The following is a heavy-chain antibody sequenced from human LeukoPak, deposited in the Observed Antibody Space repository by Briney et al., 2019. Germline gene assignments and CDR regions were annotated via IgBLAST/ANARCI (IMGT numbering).Heavy chain of an antibody. Sequence: SETLSLTCTVAGGSISSYYWSWIRQPAGKGLEWIGRIYTSGITNYNPSLKSRVTMSVDTSKNQFSLKLSSVTAADTAVYYCARSYSGYDCEGVAGRGYYYMDVWGKGTTVTISS. D-gene: IGHD5-12*01. CDR3: ARSYSGYDCEGVAGRGYYYMDV. CDR2: IYTSGIT. V-gene: IGHV4-4*07. J-gene: IGHJ6*03. CDR1: GGSISSYY.